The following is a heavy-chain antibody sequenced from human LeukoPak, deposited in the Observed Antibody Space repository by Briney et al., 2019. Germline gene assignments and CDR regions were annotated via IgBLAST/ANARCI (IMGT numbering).Heavy chain of an antibody. J-gene: IGHJ4*02. Sequence: ATVKVSCRASGYTFTSYGISWVRQAPGQGLEWMGWISAYNGNANYAQKLQGRVTMTTDTSTSTAYMELRSLRSDDTAVYYCARIAGDIVVVPAATAPFDYWGQGTLVTVSS. CDR3: ARIAGDIVVVPAATAPFDY. CDR1: GYTFTSYG. V-gene: IGHV1-18*01. CDR2: ISAYNGNA. D-gene: IGHD2-2*01.